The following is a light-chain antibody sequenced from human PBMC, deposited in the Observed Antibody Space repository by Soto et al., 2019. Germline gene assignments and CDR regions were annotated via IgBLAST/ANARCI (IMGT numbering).Light chain of an antibody. CDR2: GAS. CDR1: QSVSSN. V-gene: IGKV3-15*01. J-gene: IGKJ3*01. Sequence: EIVMTQSPATLSVSPGERVTLSCRASQSVSSNLAWYQRKPGQAPRLLIYGASTRATGIPARFSGSGSGTEFTLTISSLQSEDFAVYYCQQYNNWPGFTFGPGTKVDIK. CDR3: QQYNNWPGFT.